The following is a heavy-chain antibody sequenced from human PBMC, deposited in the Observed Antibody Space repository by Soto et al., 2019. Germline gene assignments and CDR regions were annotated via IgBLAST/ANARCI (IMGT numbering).Heavy chain of an antibody. V-gene: IGHV1-46*01. J-gene: IGHJ4*02. CDR3: ARSYKGAAAAFPGLRFDY. CDR2: LNPSGGAT. CDR1: EYTFTNDY. D-gene: IGHD6-13*01. Sequence: VKVSCKTSEYTFTNDYIHWVRQAPGKGLEWMRILNPSGGATNYAQKFRGRLTMTRDTSTTTIYMEVSSLRSEDTAVYYCARSYKGAAAAFPGLRFDYWGQGTQVTVSS.